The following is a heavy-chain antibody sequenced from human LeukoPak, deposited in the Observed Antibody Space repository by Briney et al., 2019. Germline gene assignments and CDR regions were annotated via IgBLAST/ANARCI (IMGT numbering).Heavy chain of an antibody. D-gene: IGHD3-22*01. Sequence: GGSLRLSCAASGFTFSSYAMHWVRQAPGKGLEWVAVISYDGSNKYYADSVKGRFTISRDNSKNTLYLQMNSLRAEDTAVYYCARGDYYDSSGYYLVLGYWGQGTLVT. CDR2: ISYDGSNK. CDR1: GFTFSSYA. CDR3: ARGDYYDSSGYYLVLGY. J-gene: IGHJ4*02. V-gene: IGHV3-30-3*01.